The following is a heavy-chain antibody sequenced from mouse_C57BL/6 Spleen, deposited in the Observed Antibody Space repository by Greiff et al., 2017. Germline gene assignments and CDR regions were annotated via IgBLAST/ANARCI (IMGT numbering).Heavy chain of an antibody. CDR3: ARWDTTDYYFDY. V-gene: IGHV7-3*01. D-gene: IGHD2-12*01. CDR2: IRNKAKGYTT. Sequence: EVKLVESGGGLVQPGGSLSLSCAASGFTFTDYYMSWVRQPPGKALEWLGFIRNKAKGYTTEYSASVKGRFTISRDNSQSILYLQMNALRAEDSATYYGARWDTTDYYFDYWGRGTTLTVSS. J-gene: IGHJ2*01. CDR1: GFTFTDYY.